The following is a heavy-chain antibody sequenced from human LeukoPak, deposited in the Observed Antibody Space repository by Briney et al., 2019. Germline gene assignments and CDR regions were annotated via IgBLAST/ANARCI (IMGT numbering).Heavy chain of an antibody. CDR2: INHSGST. J-gene: IGHJ5*02. V-gene: IGHV4-34*01. Sequence: PSETLSLTCAVYGGSFSGYYWSWIRQPPGKGLEWIGEINHSGSTNYNPSLKSRVTISVDTSKNQFSLKLSSVTAADTAVYYCAGVMSNPPNWFDPWGQGTLVTVSS. CDR3: AGVMSNPPNWFDP. CDR1: GGSFSGYY.